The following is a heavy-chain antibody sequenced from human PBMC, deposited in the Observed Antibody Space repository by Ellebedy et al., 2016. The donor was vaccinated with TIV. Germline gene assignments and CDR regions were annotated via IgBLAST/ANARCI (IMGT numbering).Heavy chain of an antibody. D-gene: IGHD6-19*01. CDR2: ISGSSTYI. V-gene: IGHV3-21*01. CDR1: GFTFSSYT. Sequence: GESLKISCAASGFTFSSYTMNWVRQAPGKGLEWVSSISGSSTYIYYADSVKGRFAISRDNAKHSLYLQMNSLRAEDTAVYYCTRDVGYVAGTGGYWGQGTLVTVSS. CDR3: TRDVGYVAGTGGY. J-gene: IGHJ4*02.